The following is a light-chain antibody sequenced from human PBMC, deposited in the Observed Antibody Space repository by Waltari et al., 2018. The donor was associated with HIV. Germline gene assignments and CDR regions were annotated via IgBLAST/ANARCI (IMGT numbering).Light chain of an antibody. J-gene: IGLJ2*01. CDR2: DVS. Sequence: QSALTQPASVSGSPGQSITXSXTGXSXDVGGYNYVSWYQXHPGKAPKLIFYDVSIRPSGVSNVVPGXKSXKTASLXISGLQXXXXAXXYCXXYXXSSTGAVFGGGTKLTVL. CDR1: SXDVGGYNY. V-gene: IGLV2-14*01. CDR3: XXYXXSSTGAV.